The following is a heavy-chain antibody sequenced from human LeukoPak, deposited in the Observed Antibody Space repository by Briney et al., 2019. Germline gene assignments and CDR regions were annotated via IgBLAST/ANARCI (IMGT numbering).Heavy chain of an antibody. J-gene: IGHJ4*02. CDR3: ARIIAVAERSYFDY. D-gene: IGHD6-19*01. CDR1: GGTFSSYA. V-gene: IGHV1-69*01. CDR2: IIPIFGTA. Sequence: SVKVSCKASGGTFSSYAISWVRRAPGQGLEWMGGIIPIFGTANYAQKFQGRVTVTADESTSTAYMELSSLRSEDTAVYYCARIIAVAERSYFDYWGQGTLVTVSS.